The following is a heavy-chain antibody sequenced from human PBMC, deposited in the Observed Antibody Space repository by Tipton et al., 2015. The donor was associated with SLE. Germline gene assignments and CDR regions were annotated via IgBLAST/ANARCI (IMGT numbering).Heavy chain of an antibody. CDR1: GGSFSGYY. Sequence: TLSLTCAVYGGSFSGYYWSWIRQPPGKGLEWIGSIYYSGSTYYNPSLKSRVTISVDTSKNQFSLKLSSVTAADTAVYYCARDSSSSPFDYWGQGTLVTVSS. CDR2: IYYSGST. V-gene: IGHV4-34*01. CDR3: ARDSSSSPFDY. J-gene: IGHJ4*02. D-gene: IGHD6-6*01.